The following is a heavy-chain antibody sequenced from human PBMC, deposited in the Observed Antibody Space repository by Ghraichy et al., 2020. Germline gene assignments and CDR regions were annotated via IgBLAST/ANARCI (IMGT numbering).Heavy chain of an antibody. CDR3: ARDAGVTMVQAKYDY. D-gene: IGHD3-10*01. J-gene: IGHJ4*02. CDR1: GGSFSGYY. CDR2: INYSGST. Sequence: GSLRLSCAVYGGSFSGYYRSWIRQTPGKGLEWIGEINYSGSTNYNPSLKSRVTISIETSKKQFSLKLSSVTDGDTAVYYCARDAGVTMVQAKYDYWGQGTLVTVSS. V-gene: IGHV4-34*01.